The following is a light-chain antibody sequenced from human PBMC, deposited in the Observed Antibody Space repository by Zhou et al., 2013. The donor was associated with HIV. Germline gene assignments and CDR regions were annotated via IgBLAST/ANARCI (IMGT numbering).Light chain of an antibody. CDR3: QQYGSSPLT. Sequence: VMTQFPATLSVSPGDTATLSCRASQSVSNYLAWYQQKPGQAPRLLLFDASTRATGVPARFSGSGSGTDFTLTISRLEPEDFAVYYCQQYGSSPLTFGGGTKVEIK. J-gene: IGKJ4*01. CDR1: QSVSNY. CDR2: DAS. V-gene: IGKV3-20*01.